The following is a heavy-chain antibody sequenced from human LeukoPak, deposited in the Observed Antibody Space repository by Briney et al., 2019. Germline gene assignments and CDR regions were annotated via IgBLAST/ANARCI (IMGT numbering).Heavy chain of an antibody. J-gene: IGHJ4*02. CDR1: GYTFTSYA. Sequence: ASVKVSCKASGYTFTSYAMHWVRQAPGQRLGWMGWINAGNGNTKYSQKFQGRVTITRDTSASTAYMELSSLRSEDTAVYYCARDVVVAAKGRNYFDYWGQGTLVTVSS. CDR2: INAGNGNT. V-gene: IGHV1-3*01. D-gene: IGHD2-15*01. CDR3: ARDVVVAAKGRNYFDY.